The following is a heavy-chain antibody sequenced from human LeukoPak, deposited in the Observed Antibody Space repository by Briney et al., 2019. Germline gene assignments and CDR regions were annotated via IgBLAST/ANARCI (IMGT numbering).Heavy chain of an antibody. CDR1: GGSISSGASS. D-gene: IGHD3-10*01. CDR2: IYPSGST. V-gene: IGHV4-30-2*01. J-gene: IGHJ4*02. CDR3: ASSPLHYYGSGSYLGY. Sequence: TSQTLSLTCDVSGGSISSGASSWSWIRQPPGKGLEWIGYIYPSGSTYYNPSLKSRVTMSVDRSKNQFSLKLSSVTAADTAVYYCASSPLHYYGSGSYLGYWGQGTLVTVSS.